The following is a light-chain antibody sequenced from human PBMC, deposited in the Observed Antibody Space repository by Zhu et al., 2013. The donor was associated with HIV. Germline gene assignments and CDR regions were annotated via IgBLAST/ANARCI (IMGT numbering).Light chain of an antibody. CDR3: QQYYSYPRT. CDR1: QGISSY. V-gene: IGKV1-8*01. J-gene: IGKJ1*01. Sequence: IQMTQSPSSFSASTGDRVTITCRASQGISSYLAWYQQKPGKAPKLLIYAASTLQSGVPSRFSGSGSGTDFTLTISCLQSEDFATYYCQQYYSYPRTFGQGTKVEIK. CDR2: AAS.